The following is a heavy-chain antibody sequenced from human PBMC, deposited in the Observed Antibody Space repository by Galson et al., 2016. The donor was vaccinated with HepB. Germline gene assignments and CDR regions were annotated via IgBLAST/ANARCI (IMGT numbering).Heavy chain of an antibody. CDR3: SRGNTTDYGDPYYYYFMDF. CDR2: INPNSGYT. CDR1: GYIFTAYY. V-gene: IGHV1-2*02. D-gene: IGHD4-17*01. J-gene: IGHJ6*03. Sequence: SVKVSCKASGYIFTAYYLHWVRQAPGQGLEWMGWINPNSGYTNFAQKFQGRLTMTRDKSITTAYMDLSSLRSDDTAVYYCSRGNTTDYGDPYYYYFMDFWGKGTTVTVSS.